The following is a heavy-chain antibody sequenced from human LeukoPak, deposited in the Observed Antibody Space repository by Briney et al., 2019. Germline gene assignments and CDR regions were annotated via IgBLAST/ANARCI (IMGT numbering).Heavy chain of an antibody. V-gene: IGHV3-23*01. Sequence: GGSLRLSCAASGFTFSSYAMSWVRQAPGKGLEWVSAISGGGGSTYYADSVKGRFTISRDNSKNTLYLQMNSLRAEDTAVYYCAKDPQYSSGWYDYWGQGTLVTVSS. D-gene: IGHD6-19*01. CDR1: GFTFSSYA. CDR3: AKDPQYSSGWYDY. CDR2: ISGGGGST. J-gene: IGHJ4*02.